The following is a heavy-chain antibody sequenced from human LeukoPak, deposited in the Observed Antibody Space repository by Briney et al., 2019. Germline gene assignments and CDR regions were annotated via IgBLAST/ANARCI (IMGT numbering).Heavy chain of an antibody. CDR3: ARSYYDSSGYYFDAFDI. D-gene: IGHD3-22*01. V-gene: IGHV4-59*01. J-gene: IGHJ3*02. CDR1: GGSISSYY. CDR2: IYYSGST. Sequence: PSETLSLTCTVSGGSISSYYWSWIRQPPGKGLEWIGYIYYSGSTNYNPSLKSRVTISVDTSKNQFSLKLSSVTAADTAVYYCARSYYDSSGYYFDAFDIWGQGTMVTVSS.